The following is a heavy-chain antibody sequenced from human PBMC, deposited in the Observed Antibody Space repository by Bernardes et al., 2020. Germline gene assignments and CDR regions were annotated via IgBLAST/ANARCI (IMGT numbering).Heavy chain of an antibody. D-gene: IGHD4-17*01. CDR2: ISGSGGST. CDR1: GFTFSSYA. J-gene: IGHJ6*03. CDR3: AKKYGDYYYYYMDV. Sequence: GGSLRLSCAASGFTFSSYAMRWVRQAPGKGLEWVSSISGSGGSTYYADSVKVRFTISRDNSKNTLYLQMNSLRAEDTAVYYCAKKYGDYYYYYMDVWGKGTTVTVSS. V-gene: IGHV3-23*01.